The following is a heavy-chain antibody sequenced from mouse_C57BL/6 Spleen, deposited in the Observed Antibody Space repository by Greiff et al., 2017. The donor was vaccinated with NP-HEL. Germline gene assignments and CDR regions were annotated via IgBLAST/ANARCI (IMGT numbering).Heavy chain of an antibody. Sequence: DVQLQESGPGLVKPSQSLSLTCSVTGYSITSGYYWNWIRQFPGNKLEWMGYISYDGSNNYNPSLKNRISITRDTSKNQFFLKLNSVTTEDTATYYCARGIYYYGSSSPYAMDYWGQGTSVTVSS. V-gene: IGHV3-6*01. J-gene: IGHJ4*01. CDR1: GYSITSGYY. CDR2: ISYDGSN. D-gene: IGHD1-1*01. CDR3: ARGIYYYGSSSPYAMDY.